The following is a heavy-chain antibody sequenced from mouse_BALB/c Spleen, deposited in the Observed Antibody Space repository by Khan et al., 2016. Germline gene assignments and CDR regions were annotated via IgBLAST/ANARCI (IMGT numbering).Heavy chain of an antibody. V-gene: IGHV4-1*02. J-gene: IGHJ4*01. D-gene: IGHD1-1*01. CDR1: GFAFSRYW. CDR3: ASPTVGKEY. CDR2: INPDSSTI. Sequence: EVKLLESGGGLVQPGGSLKLSCAASGFAFSRYWMSWVRQAPGKGLEWIGEINPDSSTINYTPSLKDKFIISRDNAKNTLYLQMSKVRSEDTALYYCASPTVGKEYWGQGTSVTVSS.